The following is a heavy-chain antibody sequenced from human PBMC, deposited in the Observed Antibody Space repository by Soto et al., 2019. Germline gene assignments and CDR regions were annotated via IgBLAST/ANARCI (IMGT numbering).Heavy chain of an antibody. CDR1: GFTFSSYA. CDR2: ISYDGSNK. D-gene: IGHD3-22*01. J-gene: IGHJ4*02. V-gene: IGHV3-30-3*01. CDR3: ARDHFLVITEYYFDY. Sequence: GGYLRLSCAASGFTFSSYAMHWVRQAPGKGLEWVAVISYDGSNKYYADSVKGRFTISRDNSKNTLYLQMNSLRAEDTAVYYCARDHFLVITEYYFDYWGQGTLVTVSS.